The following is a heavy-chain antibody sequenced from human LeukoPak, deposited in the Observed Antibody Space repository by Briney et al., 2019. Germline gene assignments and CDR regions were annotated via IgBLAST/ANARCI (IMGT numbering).Heavy chain of an antibody. V-gene: IGHV4-61*03. J-gene: IGHJ2*01. CDR2: VYYSGDS. D-gene: IGHD6-13*01. Sequence: SETLSLTCAVSGGSVNNGRYYWSWIRQPPGKGLEWIGYVYYSGDSDYNPSLKSRVNISIDTSKDIFSLKMILVTAADTAMYFCARGIAAGGYYWYFDLWGRGTLVSVSS. CDR1: GGSVNNGRYY. CDR3: ARGIAAGGYYWYFDL.